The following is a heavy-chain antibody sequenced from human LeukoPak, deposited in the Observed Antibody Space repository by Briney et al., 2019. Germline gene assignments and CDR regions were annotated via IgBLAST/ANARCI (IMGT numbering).Heavy chain of an antibody. CDR1: GFTFSSYA. D-gene: IGHD2-15*01. CDR2: ISTDGYTT. CDR3: VVGGSPGY. J-gene: IGHJ4*02. Sequence: PGGSLRLSCAASGFTFSSYAMSWVRQAPRKGLVWVSRISTDGYTTDYADFVQGRFTASRDNTKNTWSLEMNNLRAEDTAVYYCVVGGSPGYWGQGTLVTVSS. V-gene: IGHV3-74*01.